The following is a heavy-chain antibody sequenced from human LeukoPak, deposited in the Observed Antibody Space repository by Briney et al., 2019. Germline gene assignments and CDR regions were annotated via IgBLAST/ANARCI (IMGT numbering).Heavy chain of an antibody. D-gene: IGHD3-22*01. CDR3: ATSPDSSGYYFDDY. V-gene: IGHV3-23*01. CDR2: ISSSGSST. J-gene: IGHJ4*02. CDR1: GFTFGDYA. Sequence: PGGSLRLSCTASGFTFGDYAMSWVRQAPGKGLEWVSTISSSGSSTYYADSVKGRFTISRDNSKNTLYLQMNSLRAEDTAVYYCATSPDSSGYYFDDYWGQGTLVTVSS.